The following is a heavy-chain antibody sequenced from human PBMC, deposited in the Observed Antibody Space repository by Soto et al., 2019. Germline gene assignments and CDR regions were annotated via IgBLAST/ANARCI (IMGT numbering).Heavy chain of an antibody. CDR3: AKGSFYYWSGRTDYAIDV. CDR2: LSPSGGKT. CDR1: GFPFDTFA. Sequence: EGQLLESGGGLIQPGGSLRLSCAASGFPFDTFAMSWVRQAPGKGLEWVSSLSPSGGKTFYADSVNGRFTISRDNTKNTLFLQMTSLRAEDTAVYYCAKGSFYYWSGRTDYAIDVWGQGTTVTVSS. D-gene: IGHD3-10*01. V-gene: IGHV3-23*01. J-gene: IGHJ6*02.